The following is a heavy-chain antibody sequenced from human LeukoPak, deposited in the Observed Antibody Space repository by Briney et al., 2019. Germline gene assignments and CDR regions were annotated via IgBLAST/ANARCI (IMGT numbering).Heavy chain of an antibody. CDR1: GGSISSSSYY. Sequence: SETLSLTCTVSGGSISSSSYYWGWIRQPPGKGLEWIGSIYYSGSTYYNPSLKSRVTISVDTSKNQFSLKLSSVTAADTAVYYCATGYYYDSSGYSDPFDIWGQGTMVTASS. CDR2: IYYSGST. V-gene: IGHV4-39*07. CDR3: ATGYYYDSSGYSDPFDI. J-gene: IGHJ3*02. D-gene: IGHD3-22*01.